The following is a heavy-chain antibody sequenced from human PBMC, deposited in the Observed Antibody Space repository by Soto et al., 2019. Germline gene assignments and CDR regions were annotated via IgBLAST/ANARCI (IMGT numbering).Heavy chain of an antibody. V-gene: IGHV4-30-4*01. J-gene: IGHJ6*02. D-gene: IGHD4-17*01. CDR2: IYYSGST. CDR3: ARVSRTVTMYYGMDV. CDR1: GGSISSGDYY. Sequence: SETLSLTCTVSGGSISSGDYYWSWIRQPPGKGLEWIGYIYYSGSTYYNPSLKSRVTISVDTSKNQFSLKLSSVTAADTAVYYCARVSRTVTMYYGMDVWGQGTTVTVSS.